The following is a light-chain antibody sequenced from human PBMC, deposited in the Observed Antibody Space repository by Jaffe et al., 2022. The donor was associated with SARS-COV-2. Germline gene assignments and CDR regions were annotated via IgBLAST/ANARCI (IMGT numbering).Light chain of an antibody. CDR3: QTWGPNWV. J-gene: IGLJ3*02. Sequence: QVVLTQSPSASASLGASVKLTCTLSSGHSNYAIAWHQQQPERGPRFLMKVNNDGSHTKGDGIPDRFSGSSSGAERYLTISSLQSEDEADYYCQTWGPNWVFGGGTKMTVL. CDR1: SGHSNYA. CDR2: VNNDGSH. V-gene: IGLV4-69*01.